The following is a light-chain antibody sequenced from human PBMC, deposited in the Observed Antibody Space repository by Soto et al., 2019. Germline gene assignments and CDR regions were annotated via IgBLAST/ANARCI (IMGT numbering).Light chain of an antibody. CDR2: EVS. Sequence: QSALTQPASVSGSPGQSITISCTGTSSDVGNYNYVSWYQQHPGKAPKFIIYEVSNRPSGVSNRFSGSKSGNTASLTISGLQAEDEADYYCISYTTNRICVFGTGTKLTV. V-gene: IGLV2-14*01. J-gene: IGLJ1*01. CDR3: ISYTTNRICV. CDR1: SSDVGNYNY.